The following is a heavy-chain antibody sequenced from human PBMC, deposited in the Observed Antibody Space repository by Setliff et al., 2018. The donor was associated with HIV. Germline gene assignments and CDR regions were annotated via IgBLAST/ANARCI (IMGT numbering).Heavy chain of an antibody. CDR1: GGPINSRSYY. J-gene: IGHJ6*02. CDR3: AREDYYYYGMDV. CDR2: IYFSGTP. Sequence: PSETLSLTCTVSGGPINSRSYYWAWIRQPPGKGLEWVASIYFSGTPYYNPSLKNRVTISVDTSKNQFSLKLSSVTAADTAVYYCAREDYYYYGMDVWGQGTTVTVSS. V-gene: IGHV4-39*07.